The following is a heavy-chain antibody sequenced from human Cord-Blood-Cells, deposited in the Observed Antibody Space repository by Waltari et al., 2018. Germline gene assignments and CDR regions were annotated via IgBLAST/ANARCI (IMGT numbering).Heavy chain of an antibody. V-gene: IGHV3-23*04. Sequence: EVQLVESGGGLVQPGGSLRLSCEASGFTFTSYAMTGVRPAPGKGLGWVSRISCSVGSTYYAYCVKCRFTISGDNSKNTLYLQMNSLRAEDTAVYYCAKTPGARAFDIWGQGTMVTVSS. CDR1: GFTFTSYA. CDR2: ISCSVGST. J-gene: IGHJ3*02. D-gene: IGHD3-10*01. CDR3: AKTPGARAFDI.